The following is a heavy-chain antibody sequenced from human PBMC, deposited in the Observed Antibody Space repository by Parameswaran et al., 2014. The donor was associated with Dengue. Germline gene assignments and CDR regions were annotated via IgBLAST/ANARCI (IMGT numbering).Heavy chain of an antibody. J-gene: IGHJ6*02. Sequence: WIRQPPGKALEWLARSDWDDDKFYSASLKTRLTISKDTSRNRVVLRMTNMDPVDTATYYCARMTYYSDSSGYGMGVWGQGDHGHRLL. D-gene: IGHD3-22*01. CDR2: SDWDDDK. V-gene: IGHV2-70*04. CDR3: ARMTYYSDSSGYGMGV.